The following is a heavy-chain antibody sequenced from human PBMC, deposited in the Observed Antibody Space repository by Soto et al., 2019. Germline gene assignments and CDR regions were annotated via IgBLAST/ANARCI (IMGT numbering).Heavy chain of an antibody. J-gene: IGHJ6*02. V-gene: IGHV4-38-2*01. CDR1: GYSISSGYY. CDR2: IYHSGST. Sequence: PSETLSLTCAVSGYSISSGYYWGWIRQPPGKGLEWIGSIYHSGSTYYNPSLKSRVTISVDTSKNQFSLKLSSVTAADTAVYYCARLHSSGYYYYYGMDVWGQGTTVTVSS. CDR3: ARLHSSGYYYYYGMDV. D-gene: IGHD3-22*01.